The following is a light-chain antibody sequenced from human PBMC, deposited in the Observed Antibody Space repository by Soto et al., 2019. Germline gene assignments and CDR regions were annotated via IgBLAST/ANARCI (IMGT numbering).Light chain of an antibody. Sequence: DIQMTQSPSSLSASVGDRVTITCRASQSISFYLSWYQQTPGKAPKFLIYGASSLESGVPSRFSGSGSGTDFTLTISSLQPEDFATYYCQQTYSIPPTFXGGTKVDIK. J-gene: IGKJ4*01. CDR2: GAS. CDR1: QSISFY. CDR3: QQTYSIPPT. V-gene: IGKV1-39*01.